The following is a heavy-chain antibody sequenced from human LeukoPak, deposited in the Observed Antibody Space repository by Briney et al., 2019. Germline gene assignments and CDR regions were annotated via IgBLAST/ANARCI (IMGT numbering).Heavy chain of an antibody. Sequence: ASVKVSCKASGYTFTGYYMHWVRQAPGQGLEWMGGIIPIFGTANYAQKFQGRVTITADESTSTAYMELSSLRSEDTAVYYCARLWYYGSGSYPPSPDIDYWGQGTLVTVSS. CDR1: GYTFTGYY. D-gene: IGHD3-10*01. J-gene: IGHJ4*02. V-gene: IGHV1-69*13. CDR3: ARLWYYGSGSYPPSPDIDY. CDR2: IIPIFGTA.